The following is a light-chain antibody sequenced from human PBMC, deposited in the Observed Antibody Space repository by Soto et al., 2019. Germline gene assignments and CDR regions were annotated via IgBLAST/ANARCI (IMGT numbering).Light chain of an antibody. V-gene: IGKV1-5*03. CDR2: KAS. Sequence: DIQMTQSPSTLSASVGDRVIITCRASQSISSWLAWYQQKPGKAPKLLIYKASSLESGVPSRFSGSGSGTEFTLTISSLQPDDFATYYCQHYNSYSITFGPGTKVDIK. J-gene: IGKJ3*01. CDR3: QHYNSYSIT. CDR1: QSISSW.